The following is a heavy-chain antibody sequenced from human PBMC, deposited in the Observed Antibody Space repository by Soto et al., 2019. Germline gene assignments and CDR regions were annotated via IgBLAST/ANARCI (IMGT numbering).Heavy chain of an antibody. CDR1: GFSLSTSGVG. CDR3: AHTLVGRGFDP. J-gene: IGHJ5*02. Sequence: QITLKESGPTLVKPTQTLTLTCTFSGFSLSTSGVGVGWIRQPPGKALEWLTLIYWGDDKRYSPSLKSRLTITNDTSKTQLVLTMTNMDPVDTATYYCAHTLVGRGFDPWGQGTLVTVSS. V-gene: IGHV2-5*02. D-gene: IGHD3-10*01. CDR2: IYWGDDK.